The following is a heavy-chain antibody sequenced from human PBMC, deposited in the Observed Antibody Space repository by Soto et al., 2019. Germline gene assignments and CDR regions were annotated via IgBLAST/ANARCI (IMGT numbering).Heavy chain of an antibody. Sequence: EVQLVESGGGLVKPGGSLRFSCAASGFIFTRYSMNWVRQAPGKGLEWVSSISSTTNYIYYGDSMKGRFTISRDNAKNSLYLEMNSLRAEDTAVYYCARESEDLTSNFDYWGQGTLVTVSS. V-gene: IGHV3-21*06. CDR3: ARESEDLTSNFDY. J-gene: IGHJ4*02. CDR1: GFIFTRYS. CDR2: ISSTTNYI.